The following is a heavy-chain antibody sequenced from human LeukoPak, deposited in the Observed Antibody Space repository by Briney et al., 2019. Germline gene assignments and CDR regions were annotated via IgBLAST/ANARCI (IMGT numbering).Heavy chain of an antibody. Sequence: PGGSLRLSCAASGFTVSNNYMSWVRQAPGKGLEWVSSISSSSSYIYYADSVKGRFTISRDNAKNSLYLQMNSLRAEDTAVYYCARGVATWAPFDYWGQETLVTVSS. CDR3: ARGVATWAPFDY. CDR2: ISSSSSYI. D-gene: IGHD5-12*01. CDR1: GFTVSNNY. V-gene: IGHV3-21*01. J-gene: IGHJ4*02.